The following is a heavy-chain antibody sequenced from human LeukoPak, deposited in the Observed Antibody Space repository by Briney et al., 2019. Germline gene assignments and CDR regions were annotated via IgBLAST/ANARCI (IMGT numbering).Heavy chain of an antibody. CDR1: GFTFDDYA. V-gene: IGHV3-9*01. D-gene: IGHD3-22*01. J-gene: IGHJ4*02. CDR3: ARERLHYYDSSGYDRNLDY. Sequence: GGSLRLSCAASGFTFDDYAMHWVRQAPGKGLEWVSGISWNSGSIGYADSVKGRFTISRDNAKNSLYLQMNSLRAEDTAVYYCARERLHYYDSSGYDRNLDYWGQGTLVTVSS. CDR2: ISWNSGSI.